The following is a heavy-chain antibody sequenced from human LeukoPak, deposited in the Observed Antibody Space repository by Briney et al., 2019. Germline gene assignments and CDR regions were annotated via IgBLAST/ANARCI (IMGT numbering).Heavy chain of an antibody. D-gene: IGHD5-18*01. CDR2: MNPNSGNT. CDR1: GYTFTSYD. Sequence: ASVKVSCKASGYTFTSYDINWVRQATGQGLEWMGWMNPNSGNTGYAQKFQGRVTMTRNTSISTAYMELSSPRSEDTAVYYCARANRAVTESDFDYWGQGTLVTVSS. V-gene: IGHV1-8*01. CDR3: ARANRAVTESDFDY. J-gene: IGHJ4*02.